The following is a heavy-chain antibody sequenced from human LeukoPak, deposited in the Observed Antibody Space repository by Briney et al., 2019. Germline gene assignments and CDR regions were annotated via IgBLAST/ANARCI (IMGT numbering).Heavy chain of an antibody. D-gene: IGHD3-3*01. Sequence: ASLKVSCKASGYTFTKYGISWVRQAPGQGLEWMGYISSYNGHTQFAQKFQGRLTMTTDTSTSTAYMELRSLRSDDTAVYYCARQLLEWSGSYYSYYYMDVWGKGTTLTVSS. V-gene: IGHV1-18*01. J-gene: IGHJ6*03. CDR3: ARQLLEWSGSYYSYYYMDV. CDR1: GYTFTKYG. CDR2: ISSYNGHT.